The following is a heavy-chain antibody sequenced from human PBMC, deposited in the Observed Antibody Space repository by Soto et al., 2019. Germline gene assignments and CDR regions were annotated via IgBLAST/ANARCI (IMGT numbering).Heavy chain of an antibody. CDR2: IYYSGST. Sequence: QLQLQESGPGLVKPSETLSLTCTVSGGSISSSSYYWGWIRQPPGKGLEWIGSIYYSGSTYYNPSLRSRVTISVETAKNQVSLKLSSVTAAATAVYYCESRGSSSWYGYWGQGTLVTVSS. D-gene: IGHD6-13*01. J-gene: IGHJ4*02. CDR1: GGSISSSSYY. V-gene: IGHV4-39*01. CDR3: ESRGSSSWYGY.